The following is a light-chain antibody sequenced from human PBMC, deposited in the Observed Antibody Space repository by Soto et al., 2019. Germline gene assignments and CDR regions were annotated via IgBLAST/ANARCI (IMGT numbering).Light chain of an antibody. J-gene: IGLJ1*01. Sequence: QSVLTQPPSASGSPGQSVTISCTGTSSDVGGYNYVSWYQQHPGQAPKLMIYEVYKRPSGVPVRFSGSKSGNTASLTASGLQAEDEADYYCNSYAGSNIVFGTGTKVTVL. CDR3: NSYAGSNIV. V-gene: IGLV2-8*01. CDR1: SSDVGGYNY. CDR2: EVY.